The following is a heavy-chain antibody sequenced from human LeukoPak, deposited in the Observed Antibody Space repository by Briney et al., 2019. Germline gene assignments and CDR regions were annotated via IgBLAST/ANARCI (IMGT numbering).Heavy chain of an antibody. CDR2: IYYSGST. CDR1: GGSISSYY. Sequence: SETLSLTCTVSGGSISSYYWSWIRQPPGKGLEWIGYIYYSGSTTYNPSLKSRVTISVDTSKNQFSLKLRSVTAADTAVYYCATRAFRYSSSWIDYWGQGTLVTVSS. J-gene: IGHJ4*02. CDR3: ATRAFRYSSSWIDY. V-gene: IGHV4-59*01. D-gene: IGHD6-13*01.